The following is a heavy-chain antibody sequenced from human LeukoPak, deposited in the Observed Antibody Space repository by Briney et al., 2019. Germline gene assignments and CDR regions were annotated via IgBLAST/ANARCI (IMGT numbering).Heavy chain of an antibody. CDR2: IWYDGINK. J-gene: IGHJ4*02. Sequence: GGSLRLSCAASGFTFSSYGMHWVRQAPGKGLEWVAVIWYDGINKYYADSVKGRFTISRDNSKNTLYLQMNSLRAEDTAVHYCASTSGWYEPIDYWGQGTLVTVSS. CDR3: ASTSGWYEPIDY. CDR1: GFTFSSYG. D-gene: IGHD6-19*01. V-gene: IGHV3-33*01.